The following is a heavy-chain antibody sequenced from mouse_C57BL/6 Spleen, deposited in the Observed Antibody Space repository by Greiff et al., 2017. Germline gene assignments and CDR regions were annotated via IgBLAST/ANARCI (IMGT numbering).Heavy chain of an antibody. V-gene: IGHV1-81*01. CDR3: ARGYDYDVGYAMDY. Sequence: VQLQQSGAELARPGASVKLSCKASGYTFTSYGISWVKQRTGQGLEWIGEIYPRSGNTYYNEKFKGKATLTADKSSSTAYMELRSLTSEDSAVYFCARGYDYDVGYAMDYWGQGTSVTVSS. CDR1: GYTFTSYG. D-gene: IGHD2-4*01. J-gene: IGHJ4*01. CDR2: IYPRSGNT.